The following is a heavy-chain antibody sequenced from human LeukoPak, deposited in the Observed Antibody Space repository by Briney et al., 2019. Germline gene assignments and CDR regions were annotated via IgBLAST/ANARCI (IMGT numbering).Heavy chain of an antibody. CDR3: AKDATPRNSIWDHFDS. J-gene: IGHJ4*02. Sequence: GGSLRLSCAASGFSFSSDALHWVRQAPGKGLEWVAVMSYDGSNRYYADSVKGRFTVSRDDSKNTVYLQMNSLRAEDTAIYFCAKDATPRNSIWDHFDSWGQGTLVTVS. CDR2: MSYDGSNR. V-gene: IGHV3-30*07. D-gene: IGHD1-7*01. CDR1: GFSFSSDA.